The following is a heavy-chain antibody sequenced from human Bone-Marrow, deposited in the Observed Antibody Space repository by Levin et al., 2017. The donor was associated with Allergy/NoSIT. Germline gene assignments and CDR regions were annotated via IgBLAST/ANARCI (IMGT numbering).Heavy chain of an antibody. V-gene: IGHV3-7*01. J-gene: IGHJ4*02. CDR1: GFTFSSYW. D-gene: IGHD3-22*01. CDR2: IKEDGSEK. CDR3: AGDTLPGYYDASGYYFDS. Sequence: GESLKISCAASGFTFSSYWMSWVRQAPGKGLEWVANIKEDGSEKYYLDSVKGRFTISRDNAKNLLFLQMNSLRVEDTAVYYRAGDTLPGYYDASGYYFDSWGQGTLVTVSS.